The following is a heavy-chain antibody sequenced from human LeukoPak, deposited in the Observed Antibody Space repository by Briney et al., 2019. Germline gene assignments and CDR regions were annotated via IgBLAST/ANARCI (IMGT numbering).Heavy chain of an antibody. V-gene: IGHV3-21*01. CDR3: ARDGDTVLTRGYYYYMDV. CDR1: GFTFSDYY. CDR2: IASSSSYI. Sequence: GGSLRLSCAASGFTFSDYYMNWVRQAPGKGPEWVSSIASSSSYIYYADSVKGRFTISRDNARNSLYLQMNSLRAEDTALYYCARDGDTVLTRGYYYYMDVWGKGTTVTVSS. J-gene: IGHJ6*03. D-gene: IGHD4-23*01.